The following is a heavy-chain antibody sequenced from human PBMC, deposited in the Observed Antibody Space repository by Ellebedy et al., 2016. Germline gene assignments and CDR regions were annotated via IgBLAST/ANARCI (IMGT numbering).Heavy chain of an antibody. Sequence: GGSLRLSCAASGFTFSSYSMNWVRQAPGKGLEWVSSISSSSSYIYYADSVKGRFTISRDNAKNSLYLQMNSLRAEDTAVYYCARENKARRYCSSTSCYSPYDYWGQGTLVTVSS. V-gene: IGHV3-21*01. CDR1: GFTFSSYS. D-gene: IGHD2-2*02. CDR3: ARENKARRYCSSTSCYSPYDY. J-gene: IGHJ4*02. CDR2: ISSSSSYI.